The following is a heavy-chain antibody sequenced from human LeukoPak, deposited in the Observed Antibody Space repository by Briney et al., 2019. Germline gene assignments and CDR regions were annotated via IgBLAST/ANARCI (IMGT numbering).Heavy chain of an antibody. V-gene: IGHV3-21*01. CDR2: ISSSSSYI. CDR3: AKGGYSGHEFDF. CDR1: GFTFSSYS. J-gene: IGHJ5*01. D-gene: IGHD5-12*01. Sequence: GGSLRLSCAASGFTFSSYSMNWVRQAPGKGLEWVSSISSSSSYIYYADSVKGRFTISRDNAKNLLYLQMNSLTVEDTAVYYCAKGGYSGHEFDFWGQGALVTVSS.